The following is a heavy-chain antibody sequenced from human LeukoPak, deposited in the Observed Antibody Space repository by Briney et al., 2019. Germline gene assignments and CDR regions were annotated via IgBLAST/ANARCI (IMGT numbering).Heavy chain of an antibody. CDR1: EFLFSGFD. CDR2: ISAGGART. D-gene: IGHD3-10*01. CDR3: ARDKPYYGSGSGSDY. V-gene: IGHV3-23*01. J-gene: IGHJ4*02. Sequence: GGALRLSCAAPEFLFSGFDISWVRQAPGKGLEWVSGISAGGARTYYADSVEGRFTVSRDISKNMVHLQMNGLRGKDTAVYYCARDKPYYGSGSGSDYWGLGTLVIVSS.